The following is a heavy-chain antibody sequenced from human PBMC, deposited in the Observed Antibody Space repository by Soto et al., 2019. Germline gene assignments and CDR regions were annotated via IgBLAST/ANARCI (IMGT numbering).Heavy chain of an antibody. CDR2: ISSSSSTI. CDR1: GFTFSSYS. CDR3: ARVPVPAAIFRTYYMDV. V-gene: IGHV3-48*01. J-gene: IGHJ6*03. Sequence: PGGSLRLSCAASGFTFSSYSMNWVRQAPGKGLEWVSYISSSSSTIYYADSVKGRFTISRDNAKNSLYLQMNSLRAEDTAVYYCARVPVPAAIFRTYYMDVWGKGTTVTVSS. D-gene: IGHD2-2*01.